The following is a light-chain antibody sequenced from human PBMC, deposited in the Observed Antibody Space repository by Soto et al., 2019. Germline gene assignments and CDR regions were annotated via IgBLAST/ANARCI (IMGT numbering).Light chain of an antibody. J-gene: IGLJ2*01. Sequence: QPVLTQSPSASASLGASVKLTCTLSSGHSSYAIAWHQQQPEKGPRYLMKLNSDGSHSKGDGIPDRFSGSSSGAERYLTISRLQSEDESEYYCQAWDSGTVVFGGGTKLTVL. CDR2: LNSDGSH. CDR1: SGHSSYA. V-gene: IGLV4-69*01. CDR3: QAWDSGTVV.